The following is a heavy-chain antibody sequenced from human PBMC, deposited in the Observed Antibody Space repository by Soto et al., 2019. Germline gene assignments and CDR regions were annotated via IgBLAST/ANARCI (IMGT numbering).Heavy chain of an antibody. CDR3: ARDEDV. CDR1: GYTFTSYA. CDR2: SNAGNGNT. Sequence: GASVKVSCKASGYTFTSYAIHWVRQDPGQRLEWMGWSNAGNGNTKYSQKFQGRVTITRDTSASTAYMELSSLKSEDTAVCYCARDEDVWGPGTTVTVSS. J-gene: IGHJ6*02. V-gene: IGHV1-3*01.